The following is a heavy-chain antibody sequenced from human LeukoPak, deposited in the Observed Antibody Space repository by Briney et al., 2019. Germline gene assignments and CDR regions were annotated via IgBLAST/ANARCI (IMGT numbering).Heavy chain of an antibody. V-gene: IGHV1-69*13. CDR2: IIPIFGTT. Sequence: GASVKVSCKASGGTFRSYAISWVRQAPGQGLEWMGGIIPIFGTTNYAQKFQGRVTITADESTSTAYMELSSLGSEDTAVYYCAISSSWSDDDYWGQGTLVTVSS. J-gene: IGHJ4*02. CDR1: GGTFRSYA. CDR3: AISSSWSDDDY. D-gene: IGHD6-13*01.